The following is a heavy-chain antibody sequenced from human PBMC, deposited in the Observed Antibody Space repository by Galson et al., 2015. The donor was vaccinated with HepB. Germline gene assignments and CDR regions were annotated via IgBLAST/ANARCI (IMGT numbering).Heavy chain of an antibody. J-gene: IGHJ3*02. D-gene: IGHD6-13*01. Sequence: SLRLSCAASGFTFSDYYMSWIRQAPGKGLEWVSYISSSSSYTNYADSVKGRFTISRDNAKNSLYLQMNSLRAEDTAVYYCARPQEQYSSSWFDAFDIWGQGTMVTVSS. V-gene: IGHV3-11*06. CDR2: ISSSSSYT. CDR3: ARPQEQYSSSWFDAFDI. CDR1: GFTFSDYY.